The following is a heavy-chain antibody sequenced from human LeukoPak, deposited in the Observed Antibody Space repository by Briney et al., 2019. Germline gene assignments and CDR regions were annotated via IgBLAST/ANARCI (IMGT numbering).Heavy chain of an antibody. CDR3: ARAAGVLRFLEWLPLYYFDY. Sequence: KSSETLSLTCAVYGGSFSGYYWSWIRQPPGKGLEWIGEINHSGSTNYNPSLKSRVTISVDTSKNQFSLKLSSATAADTAVYYCARAAGVLRFLEWLPLYYFDYWGQGTLVTVSS. J-gene: IGHJ4*02. CDR2: INHSGST. CDR1: GGSFSGYY. V-gene: IGHV4-34*01. D-gene: IGHD3-3*01.